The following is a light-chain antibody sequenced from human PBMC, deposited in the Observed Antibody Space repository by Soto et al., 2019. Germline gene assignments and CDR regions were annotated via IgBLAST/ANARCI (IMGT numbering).Light chain of an antibody. J-gene: IGKJ1*01. CDR3: QQYNNWPRT. CDR1: QSVSSS. Sequence: EIVMTQSPATLSVSPGERATLSCRASQSVSSSLAWYQQKPGQAPSLLIYGASTRFSGIPARFSGGGSGTEFTLTISSLQSEDFAVYYCQQYNNWPRTFGQGTKVEIK. V-gene: IGKV3-15*01. CDR2: GAS.